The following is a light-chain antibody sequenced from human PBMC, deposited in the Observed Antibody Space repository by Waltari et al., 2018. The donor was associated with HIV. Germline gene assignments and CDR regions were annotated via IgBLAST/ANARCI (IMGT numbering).Light chain of an antibody. J-gene: IGKJ2*01. CDR3: QQSFSAPPAYT. V-gene: IGKV1-39*01. CDR1: QSINTF. Sequence: DIQMTQSPSSLSASVGDRVTITCRASQSINTFLNWYQQRPGKAPKLLIYAGSTLQSGVPSRFSGSGSGTDFTLTISSLQREDCATYYCQQSFSAPPAYTFGQGTKLEIK. CDR2: AGS.